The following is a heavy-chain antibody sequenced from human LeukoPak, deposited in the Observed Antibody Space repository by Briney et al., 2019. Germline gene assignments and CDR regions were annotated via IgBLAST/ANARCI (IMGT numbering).Heavy chain of an antibody. Sequence: SSETLSLTCAVYGGSFSGYYWSWIRQPAGKGLEWIGRIYSGESINYNPSLKSRVTMSIDTSKNQFSLKLNSVTAADTAVYYCARDRSSSYTRDWFDPWGQGALVTVSS. D-gene: IGHD6-13*01. CDR2: IYSGESI. J-gene: IGHJ5*02. CDR3: ARDRSSSYTRDWFDP. CDR1: GGSFSGYY. V-gene: IGHV4-4*07.